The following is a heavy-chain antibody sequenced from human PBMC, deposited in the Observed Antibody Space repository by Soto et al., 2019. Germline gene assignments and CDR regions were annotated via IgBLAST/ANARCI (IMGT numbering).Heavy chain of an antibody. CDR1: GFTFSSYE. J-gene: IGHJ5*02. CDR3: AREVEYNWKPPLFDP. CDR2: ISSSGSTI. V-gene: IGHV3-48*03. Sequence: GGSLRLSCAASGFTFSSYEMNWVRQAPGKGLEWVSYISSSGSTIYYADSVKGRFTISRDNAKNSLYLQMNSLRAEDTAVYYCAREVEYNWKPPLFDPWGQGTLVTAPQ. D-gene: IGHD1-20*01.